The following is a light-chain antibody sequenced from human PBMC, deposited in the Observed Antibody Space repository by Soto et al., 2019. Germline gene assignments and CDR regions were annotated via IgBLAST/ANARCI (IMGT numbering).Light chain of an antibody. CDR2: GAS. J-gene: IGKJ2*01. CDR1: QSISRSS. V-gene: IGKV3-20*01. CDR3: QQYGSSPPYT. Sequence: EIALTQSPGTLSLSPGERATLSCRASQSISRSSLAWYQQKPGQAPRLLISGASTRATGIPDRFGGSGSGTDFTLTISRLEPEDFAVYYCQQYGSSPPYTFGQGTKVEIK.